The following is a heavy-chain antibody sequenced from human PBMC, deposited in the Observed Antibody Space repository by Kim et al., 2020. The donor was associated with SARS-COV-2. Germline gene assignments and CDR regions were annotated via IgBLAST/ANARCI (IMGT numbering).Heavy chain of an antibody. D-gene: IGHD1-26*01. CDR1: GFSFNTYG. Sequence: GGSLRLSCAASGFSFNTYGMHWVRQSPGKGLEWVAVVSYDGSKKYYVDSVKGRFTISRDNSKNTLYLQMNSLRIEDTAVYYCAKSFSGSYFGYDYWGQGTLFTVS. V-gene: IGHV3-30*18. J-gene: IGHJ4*02. CDR3: AKSFSGSYFGYDY. CDR2: VSYDGSKK.